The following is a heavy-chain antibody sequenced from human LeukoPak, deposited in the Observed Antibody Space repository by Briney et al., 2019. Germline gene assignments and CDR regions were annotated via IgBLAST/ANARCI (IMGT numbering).Heavy chain of an antibody. J-gene: IGHJ4*02. CDR3: ARDYVYAFDY. Sequence: GESLKISCASSGFSFSSYSINWVRQAPGKGLEGVSYISGDGNAKHYTDSVKGRFTISRNNAKNALYLQMNSLRAEDTAVYFCARDYVYAFDYWGQGTLVTVSS. CDR2: ISGDGNAK. D-gene: IGHD2/OR15-2a*01. CDR1: GFSFSSYS. V-gene: IGHV3-48*01.